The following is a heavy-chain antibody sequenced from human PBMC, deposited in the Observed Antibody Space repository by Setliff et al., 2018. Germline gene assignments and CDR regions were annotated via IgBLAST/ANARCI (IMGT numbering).Heavy chain of an antibody. Sequence: GASVKDSCKASGYTFSSSGITWVRQAPGQGLEWMGWISAYSGNTNYAQKFQGRVTMTTDSSTSTAYMELRSLTSDDTAVYYCSRLVRYCTTTACQRASGAEVWGQGTVVTVSS. J-gene: IGHJ4*02. CDR1: GYTFSSSG. CDR2: ISAYSGNT. CDR3: SRLVRYCTTTACQRASGAEV. V-gene: IGHV1-18*01. D-gene: IGHD2-8*01.